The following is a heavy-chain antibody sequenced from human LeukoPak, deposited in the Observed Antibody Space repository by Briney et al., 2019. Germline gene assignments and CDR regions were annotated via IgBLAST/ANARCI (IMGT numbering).Heavy chain of an antibody. CDR3: ARASAPIVVVVAATPESAFDI. CDR2: ISWNSGSI. CDR1: GFTFDDYA. V-gene: IGHV3-9*01. D-gene: IGHD2-15*01. J-gene: IGHJ3*02. Sequence: GGSLRLSCAASGFTFDDYAMHWVRQAPGKGLEWVSGISWNSGSIGYADSVKGRFTISRDNAKNSLYLQMNSLRAEDTAVYYCARASAPIVVVVAATPESAFDIWGQGTMVTVSS.